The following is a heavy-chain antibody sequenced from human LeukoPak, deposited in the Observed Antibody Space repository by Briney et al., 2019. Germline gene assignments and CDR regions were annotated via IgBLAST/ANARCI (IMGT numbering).Heavy chain of an antibody. CDR3: ATDGAGFDS. CDR2: INIGGTNT. V-gene: IGHV3-11*01. Sequence: GGSLRLSCAASGFTFNDYYMSWIRQAPGKGLEWLSYINIGGTNTHYADSVKGRFTISRDNAKKSLYLEMNNLRAEDTAVYYCATDGAGFDSWGQGVLVTVSS. J-gene: IGHJ5*02. CDR1: GFTFNDYY.